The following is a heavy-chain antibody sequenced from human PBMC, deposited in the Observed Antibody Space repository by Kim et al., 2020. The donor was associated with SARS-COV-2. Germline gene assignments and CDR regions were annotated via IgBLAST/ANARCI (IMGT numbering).Heavy chain of an antibody. Sequence: ASVKVSCKASGYTFTSYYMHWVRQAPGQGLEWMGIINPSGGSTSYAQKFQGRVTMTRDTSTSTVYMELSSLRSEDTAVYYCARDGQQGKQLVRKYFQHWGQGTLVTVSS. V-gene: IGHV1-46*01. CDR1: GYTFTSYY. CDR2: INPSGGST. J-gene: IGHJ1*01. D-gene: IGHD6-13*01. CDR3: ARDGQQGKQLVRKYFQH.